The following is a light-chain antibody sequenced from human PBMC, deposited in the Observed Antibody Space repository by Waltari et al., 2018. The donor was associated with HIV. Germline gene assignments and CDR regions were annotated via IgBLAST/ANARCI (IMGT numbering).Light chain of an antibody. J-gene: IGLJ2*01. Sequence: QSALTQTASVSGSPGQSITISCTGTSSDVGGYDHVSWYQQHPGKAPKLVIYEVYNRPSWIAHRFSGSKSGNTASLTISGLQAEDEADYFCSSYTSSNTLVFGGGTKVTVL. CDR2: EVY. V-gene: IGLV2-14*01. CDR3: SSYTSSNTLV. CDR1: SSDVGGYDH.